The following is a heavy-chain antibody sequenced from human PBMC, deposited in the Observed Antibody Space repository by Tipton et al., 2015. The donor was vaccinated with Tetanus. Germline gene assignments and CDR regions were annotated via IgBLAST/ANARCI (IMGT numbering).Heavy chain of an antibody. CDR1: GFTVSSNY. J-gene: IGHJ3*02. CDR3: ARGGGSYYDAFDI. V-gene: IGHV3-53*01. Sequence: AASGFTVSSNYMSWVRQAPGKGLEWVSVIYSGGSTYYADSVKGRFTISRDNSKNTLYLQMNSLRAEDTAVYYCARGGGSYYDAFDIWGQGTMVTVSS. CDR2: IYSGGST. D-gene: IGHD1-26*01.